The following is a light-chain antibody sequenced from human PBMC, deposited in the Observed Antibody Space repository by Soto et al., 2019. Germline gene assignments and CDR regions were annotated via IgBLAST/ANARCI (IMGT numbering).Light chain of an antibody. CDR1: QSVGSD. CDR3: QQYNNWPPWT. J-gene: IGKJ1*01. V-gene: IGKV3-15*01. Sequence: EIVMTQSPATLSVSPGERATLSCRASQSVGSDLAWYQQKPGQAPRLLIYGASTRATGIPVRFSGSGSGTEFTLTISSLQSEDFEVYYCQQYNNWPPWTFGQGTKVEIK. CDR2: GAS.